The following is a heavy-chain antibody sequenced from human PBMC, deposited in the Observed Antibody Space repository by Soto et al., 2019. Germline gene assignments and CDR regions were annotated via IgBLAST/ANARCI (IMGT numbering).Heavy chain of an antibody. Sequence: QVQLQESGPGLVKPSQTLSLTCTVSGGSISSGGYYWSWIRQHPGKGLEWIGYIYYSGSTYYNPSLKSRVTISVDTSKNQFFLKLSSVTAADTAVSYCARSTYTAMVGWYFDLWGRGTLVTVSS. CDR2: IYYSGST. D-gene: IGHD5-18*01. CDR1: GGSISSGGYY. V-gene: IGHV4-31*03. CDR3: ARSTYTAMVGWYFDL. J-gene: IGHJ2*01.